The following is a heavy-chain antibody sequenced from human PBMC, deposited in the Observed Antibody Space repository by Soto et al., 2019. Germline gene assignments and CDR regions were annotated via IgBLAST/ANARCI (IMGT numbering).Heavy chain of an antibody. Sequence: EVQLLESGGGLVQPGGSLRLSCAASGFTFSSYAMSWVRQAPVKGLEWVSAISGSGGSTYYADSVKGRFTISRDNSKNTLYLQMNSMRAEDTGVYYCANADSLVVVVITSYYGMDVWGQGTTVTVSS. D-gene: IGHD3-22*01. CDR2: ISGSGGST. V-gene: IGHV3-23*01. J-gene: IGHJ6*02. CDR1: GFTFSSYA. CDR3: ANADSLVVVVITSYYGMDV.